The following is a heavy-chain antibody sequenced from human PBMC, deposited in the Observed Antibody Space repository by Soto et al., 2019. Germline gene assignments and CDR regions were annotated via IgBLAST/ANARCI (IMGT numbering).Heavy chain of an antibody. CDR3: ARWYCSSTSCYNYYGMEV. J-gene: IGHJ6*02. CDR2: IYPGDSDT. V-gene: IGHV5-51*01. CDR1: GYSFTSYW. Sequence: GESLKISCKGSGYSFTSYWIGWVRQMPGKGLEWMGIIYPGDSDTRYSPSFQGQVTISADKSISTAYLQWSSPTASDTAMYYWARWYCSSTSCYNYYGMEVWGQGTTVTVSS. D-gene: IGHD2-2*01.